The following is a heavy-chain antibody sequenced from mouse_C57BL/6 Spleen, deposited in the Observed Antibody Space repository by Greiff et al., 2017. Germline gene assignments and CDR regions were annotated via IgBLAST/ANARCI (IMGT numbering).Heavy chain of an antibody. CDR2: IYPGSGST. J-gene: IGHJ2*01. CDR3: AREGAYDDYLDY. CDR1: GYTFTSYW. V-gene: IGHV1-55*01. D-gene: IGHD2-12*01. Sequence: VQLQQPGAELVKPGASVKMSCTASGYTFTSYWMTWVKQRPGQGLEWIGGIYPGSGSTNYNEKFKSKATLTVDTSSSTAYMQLSSLTSEDSAVYYCAREGAYDDYLDYWGQGTTLTVSS.